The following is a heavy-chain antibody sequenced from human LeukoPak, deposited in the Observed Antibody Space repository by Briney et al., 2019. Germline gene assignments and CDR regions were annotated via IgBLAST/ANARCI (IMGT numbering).Heavy chain of an antibody. D-gene: IGHD3-10*01. CDR1: GGSFSGYY. CDR2: INHSGST. V-gene: IGHV4-34*01. CDR3: ARGNVLPWSRGWFDP. J-gene: IGHJ5*02. Sequence: PSETLSLTCAVYGGSFSGYYWSWIRQPPGKGLEWIGEINHSGSTNYNPSLKSRVTISVDTSKNQFSLKLSSVTAADTAVYYCARGNVLPWSRGWFDPWGQGTLVTVSS.